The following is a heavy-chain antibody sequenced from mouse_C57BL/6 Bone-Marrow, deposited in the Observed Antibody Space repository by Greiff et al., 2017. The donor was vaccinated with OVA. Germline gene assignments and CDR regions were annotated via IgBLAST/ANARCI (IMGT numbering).Heavy chain of an antibody. CDR2: SRNKANDYTT. D-gene: IGHD3-2*02. J-gene: IGHJ4*01. CDR1: GFTFSDFY. Sequence: EVQLVESGGGLVQSGRSLRLSCATSGFTFSDFYMEWVRQAPGKGLEWIAASRNKANDYTTEYSASVKGRFIVSRDTSQSILYLQMNALRAEDTAIYYCARGTAQATLDYWGQGTSVTVSS. V-gene: IGHV7-1*01. CDR3: ARGTAQATLDY.